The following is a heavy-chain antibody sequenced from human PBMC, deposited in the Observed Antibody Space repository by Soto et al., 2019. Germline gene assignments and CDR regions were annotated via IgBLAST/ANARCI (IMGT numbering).Heavy chain of an antibody. J-gene: IGHJ3*02. Sequence: EVQLLESGGGLVQPGGSLRLSCAASGFTFSSYAMNWVRQAPGKGLERVSVISGSGGSTYYADSVKGRFTISRDNYKNTLYLQLICVRAEDKAVYYCAKFITVVVVVIGDAFVIWGQGTMVTVSS. D-gene: IGHD3-22*01. CDR2: ISGSGGST. V-gene: IGHV3-23*01. CDR3: AKFITVVVVVIGDAFVI. CDR1: GFTFSSYA.